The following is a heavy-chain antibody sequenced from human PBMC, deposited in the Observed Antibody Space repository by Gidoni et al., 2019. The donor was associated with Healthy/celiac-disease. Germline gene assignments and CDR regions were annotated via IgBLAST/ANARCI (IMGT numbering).Heavy chain of an antibody. V-gene: IGHV4-39*01. CDR2: IYYSGST. Sequence: QLQLQESGPGLVKPSETLSLTCTVSGGSISSSSYYWGWIRQPPGKGLEWIGSIYYSGSTYYNPSLKSRVTISVDTSKNQFSLKLSSVTAADTAVYYCARRKVGQQWLVQDLYFDYWGQGTLVTVSS. J-gene: IGHJ4*02. D-gene: IGHD6-19*01. CDR1: GGSISSSSYY. CDR3: ARRKVGQQWLVQDLYFDY.